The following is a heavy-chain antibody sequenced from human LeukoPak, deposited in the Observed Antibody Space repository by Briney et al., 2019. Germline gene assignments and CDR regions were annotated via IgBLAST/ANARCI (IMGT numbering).Heavy chain of an antibody. V-gene: IGHV1-3*04. D-gene: IGHD6-19*01. Sequence: ASMKVSCKTSGYTFTNSAIHWVRQAPGQRLEWMGWINTANGDTKYSQKFQGRVTITRDTSASTVYMELSSLRSEDTAVYYCASRPGMAVAGLDFWGQGTLVTVSS. CDR2: INTANGDT. CDR1: GYTFTNSA. J-gene: IGHJ4*02. CDR3: ASRPGMAVAGLDF.